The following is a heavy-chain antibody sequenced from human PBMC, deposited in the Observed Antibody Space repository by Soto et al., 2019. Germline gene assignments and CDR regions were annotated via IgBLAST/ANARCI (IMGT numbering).Heavy chain of an antibody. CDR2: INAHSGGT. CDR1: GFSFTGYY. Sequence: SVQVSCKASGFSFTGYYIHWLRQAPGQGLEWMGWINAHSGGTEYAQKFQGRVTLTRDTSIATAYLTLTSLTSDDTALYYCAKDLTRQHAYRLARRGKGTQVTVFS. J-gene: IGHJ4*02. V-gene: IGHV1-2*02. CDR3: AKDLTRQHAYRLAR. D-gene: IGHD3-16*01.